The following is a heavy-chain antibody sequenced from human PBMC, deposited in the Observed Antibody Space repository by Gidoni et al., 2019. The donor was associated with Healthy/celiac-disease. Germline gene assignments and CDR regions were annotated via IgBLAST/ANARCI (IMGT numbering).Heavy chain of an antibody. V-gene: IGHV1-69*01. CDR3: ARVRNDYYDSSGYYFYGMDV. CDR1: GGTFSSYA. CDR2: IIPIFGTA. Sequence: QVQLVQSGAEVKKPGSSVKVSCKASGGTFSSYAISWVRQAPGQGLEWMGGIIPIFGTANYAQKFQGRVTITADESTSTAYMELSSLRSEDTAVYYCARVRNDYYDSSGYYFYGMDVWGQGTTVTVSS. J-gene: IGHJ6*02. D-gene: IGHD3-22*01.